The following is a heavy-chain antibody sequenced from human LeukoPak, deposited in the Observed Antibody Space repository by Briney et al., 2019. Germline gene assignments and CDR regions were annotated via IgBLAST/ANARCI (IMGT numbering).Heavy chain of an antibody. D-gene: IGHD2-2*01. CDR2: INHSGST. CDR3: ARGSRLIQDIVVVPAAMGHYFDY. Sequence: SETLSLTCAVYGGSFSGYYWSWIRQPPGKGLEWIGEINHSGSTNYNPSLKSRVTISVDTSKNQFSLKLSSVTAADTAVYYCARGSRLIQDIVVVPAAMGHYFDYWGQGTLVTVSS. CDR1: GGSFSGYY. J-gene: IGHJ4*02. V-gene: IGHV4-34*01.